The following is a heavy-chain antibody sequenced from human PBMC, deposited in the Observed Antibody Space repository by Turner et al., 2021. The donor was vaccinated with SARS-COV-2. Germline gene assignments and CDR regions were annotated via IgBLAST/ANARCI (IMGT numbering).Heavy chain of an antibody. CDR3: TTYGVISHSASDV. CDR1: GFDFTDYY. Sequence: EVQLVESGGGVGQHAGSLRLSCSTSGFDFTDYYMDWVRQAPGKGLEWVGRTRNKTYRYTTEYAASVKGRFIISRDDSRNSLHLQMSSLKTEDTAVYYCTTYGVISHSASDVWGQGATVTVSS. D-gene: IGHD4-17*01. J-gene: IGHJ6*02. CDR2: TRNKTYRYTT. V-gene: IGHV3-72*01.